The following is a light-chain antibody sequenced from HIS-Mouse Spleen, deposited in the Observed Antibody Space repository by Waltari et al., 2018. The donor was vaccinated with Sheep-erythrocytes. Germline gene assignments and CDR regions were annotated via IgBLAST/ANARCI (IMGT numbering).Light chain of an antibody. CDR2: EGS. CDR3: CSYAGSSTPWV. Sequence: QSALTQPASVSGSPGQSITIPCTGTSSDVGSYNLVSWYQQQPGKAPKLMIYEGSKRPSGVSNRFSGSKSGNTASLTISGLQAEDEADYYCCSYAGSSTPWVFGGGTK. V-gene: IGLV2-23*01. CDR1: SSDVGSYNL. J-gene: IGLJ3*02.